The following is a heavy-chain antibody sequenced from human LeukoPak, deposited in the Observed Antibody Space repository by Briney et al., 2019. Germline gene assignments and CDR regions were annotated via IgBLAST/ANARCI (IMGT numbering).Heavy chain of an antibody. CDR1: GITLSNYG. D-gene: IGHD3-22*01. Sequence: PVGSLRLSCAVSGITLSNYGMSCVRQAPGKGLEWMGRIYTSGSTNYNPSLKSRVTMSVDTSKNRFSLKLSSVTAADTAVYYCARDYYDSSGYGSPFDYWGQGTLVTVSS. CDR2: IYTSGST. CDR3: ARDYYDSSGYGSPFDY. V-gene: IGHV4-4*07. J-gene: IGHJ4*02.